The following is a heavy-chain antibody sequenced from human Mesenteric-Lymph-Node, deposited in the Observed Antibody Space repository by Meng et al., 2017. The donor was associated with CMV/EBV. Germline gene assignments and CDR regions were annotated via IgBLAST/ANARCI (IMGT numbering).Heavy chain of an antibody. CDR2: ISSGGNAA. CDR3: VREDPLPPQYFDL. CDR1: GFTFSAYE. J-gene: IGHJ4*02. D-gene: IGHD2-2*01. Sequence: LSLTCAASGFTFSAYEMTWVRQAPGKGLEFISFISSGGNAAYYAASVKGRFTISRDNAKNSLFLQMDNLRAEDTALYYCVREDPLPPQYFDLWGQGTLVTVSS. V-gene: IGHV3-48*03.